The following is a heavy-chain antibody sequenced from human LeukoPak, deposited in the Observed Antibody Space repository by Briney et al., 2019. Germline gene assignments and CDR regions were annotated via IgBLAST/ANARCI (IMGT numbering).Heavy chain of an antibody. CDR2: ISSGGSTI. CDR3: ARADGSGGYYIDY. CDR1: GFTFSSFE. J-gene: IGHJ4*02. Sequence: GGSLRLSCAASGFTFSSFEMKWVRQAPGKGLEWVSYISSGGSTIYYADSVKGRFTISRDNAKNSLYLQMNSLRAEDTAVYYCARADGSGGYYIDYWGQGTLVTVSS. D-gene: IGHD2-15*01. V-gene: IGHV3-48*03.